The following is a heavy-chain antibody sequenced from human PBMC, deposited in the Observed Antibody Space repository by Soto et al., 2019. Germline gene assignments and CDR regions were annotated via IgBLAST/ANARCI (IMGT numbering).Heavy chain of an antibody. CDR2: ISYDGSNK. CDR1: GFTFSSYA. CDR3: ARGSEAAAGPTDPYFDY. J-gene: IGHJ4*02. D-gene: IGHD6-13*01. V-gene: IGHV3-30-3*01. Sequence: GGSLRLSCAASGFTFSSYAMHWVRQAPGKGLEWVAVISYDGSNKYYADSVKGRFTISRDNSKNTLYLQMNSLRAEDTAVYYCARGSEAAAGPTDPYFDYWGQGTLVTVSS.